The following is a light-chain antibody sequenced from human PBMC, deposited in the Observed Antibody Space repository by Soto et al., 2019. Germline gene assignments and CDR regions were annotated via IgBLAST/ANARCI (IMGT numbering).Light chain of an antibody. CDR3: AAWDDSLNGPV. J-gene: IGLJ2*01. CDR1: SSNIGNNA. V-gene: IGLV1-36*01. Sequence: QSVLTQPPSVSEAPRQRVTISCPGSSSNIGNNAVNWYQQLPGKAPKLLIYYDDLLPSGVSDRFSGSKSGTSASLAISGLQSEDEHDYYCAAWDDSLNGPVFGGGTKVTVL. CDR2: YDD.